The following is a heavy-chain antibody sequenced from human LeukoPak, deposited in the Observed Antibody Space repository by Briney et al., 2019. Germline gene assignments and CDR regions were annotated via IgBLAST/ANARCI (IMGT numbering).Heavy chain of an antibody. V-gene: IGHV3-74*01. D-gene: IGHD3-10*01. Sequence: GGSLRLSCAASGFTFSSYWMHWVRQAPGKGLVWVSRVNSDGSSTSYADSVKGRFTISRDNAKNTLYLQMNSLRAEDTAVYYCARANYYGSGRAAFDIWGQGTMVTVSS. J-gene: IGHJ3*02. CDR1: GFTFSSYW. CDR2: VNSDGSST. CDR3: ARANYYGSGRAAFDI.